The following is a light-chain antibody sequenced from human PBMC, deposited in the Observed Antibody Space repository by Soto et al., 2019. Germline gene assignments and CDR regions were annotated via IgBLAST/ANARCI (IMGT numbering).Light chain of an antibody. V-gene: IGLV4-69*01. Sequence: QLVLTQSPSASASLGASVKLTCTLSSEHSGYAIAWHQQQPEKGPRHLMKLNSDGSHTKGDGIPDRFSGSSSGAERYLTISSLQSEDEADYYCQTWGSGIWVFGGGTKVTVL. CDR3: QTWGSGIWV. J-gene: IGLJ3*02. CDR1: SEHSGYA. CDR2: LNSDGSH.